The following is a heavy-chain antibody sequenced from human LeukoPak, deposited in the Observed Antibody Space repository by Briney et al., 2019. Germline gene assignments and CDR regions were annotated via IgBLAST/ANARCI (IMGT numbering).Heavy chain of an antibody. CDR1: GFTSSSYA. Sequence: GGSLRLSCAASGFTSSSYAMSWVRQAPGKGLEWVSAISGSGGSTYYADSVKGRFTISRDNSKNTLYLQMSSLRAEDTAVYYCAKDLTHIVVVTAPVDAFDIWGQGTMVTVSS. D-gene: IGHD2-21*02. CDR3: AKDLTHIVVVTAPVDAFDI. V-gene: IGHV3-23*01. CDR2: ISGSGGST. J-gene: IGHJ3*02.